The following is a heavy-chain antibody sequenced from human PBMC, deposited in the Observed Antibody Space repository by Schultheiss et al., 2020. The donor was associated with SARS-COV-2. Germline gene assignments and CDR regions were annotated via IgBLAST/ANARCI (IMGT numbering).Heavy chain of an antibody. D-gene: IGHD2-2*01. CDR1: GGTFSSYA. CDR3: ARMGCSSTSCNFDY. Sequence: ASVKVSCKASGGTFSSYAISWVRQAPGQGLEWMGGINAGNGNTKYSQKFQGRVTMTRDTSTSTVYMELSSLRSEDTAVYYCARMGCSSTSCNFDYWGQGTLVTVAS. J-gene: IGHJ4*02. CDR2: INAGNGNT. V-gene: IGHV1-18*01.